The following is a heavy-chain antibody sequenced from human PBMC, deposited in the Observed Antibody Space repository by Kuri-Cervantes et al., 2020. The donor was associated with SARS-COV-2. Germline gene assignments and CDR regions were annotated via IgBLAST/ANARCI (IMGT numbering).Heavy chain of an antibody. CDR2: IWYDGSNK. Sequence: GESLKISCAASGFTFSSYGMHWVRQAPGKGLEWVAVIWYDGSNKYYADSVKGRFTISRDNSKNTLYLQMNSLRAEDTAVYYCARDRLPTEVAAAFVYYYYGMDVWGQGTTVTVSS. V-gene: IGHV3-33*01. J-gene: IGHJ6*02. CDR3: ARDRLPTEVAAAFVYYYYGMDV. D-gene: IGHD6-13*01. CDR1: GFTFSSYG.